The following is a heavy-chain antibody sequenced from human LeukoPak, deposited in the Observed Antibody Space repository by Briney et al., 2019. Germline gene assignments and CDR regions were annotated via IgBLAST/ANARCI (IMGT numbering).Heavy chain of an antibody. CDR1: GFTFSSHG. J-gene: IGHJ4*02. CDR3: AKGGKYDILTGYRRSRLLGDF. D-gene: IGHD3-9*01. Sequence: GTLRLSCAASGFTFSSHGMHWVRQTPAKGLAWVAFIRYDGSNKYYADSVKGRFIISRDNSKNTLFLQMNSLRPEDTAVYYCAKGGKYDILTGYRRSRLLGDFWGQGTLVTVSS. CDR2: IRYDGSNK. V-gene: IGHV3-30*02.